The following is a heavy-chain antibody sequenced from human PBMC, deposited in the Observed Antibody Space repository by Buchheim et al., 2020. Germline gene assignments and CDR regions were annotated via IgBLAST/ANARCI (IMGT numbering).Heavy chain of an antibody. Sequence: EVQLVESGGGLVQPGGSLRLSYAASGFTFSKYWMHWVRQAPGKGLVWVARIKSNGTSTSYADSVKGRFTISRDNAKNTLYLQMNSLRSEDTAVYYCEAPEFDYWGRGTL. CDR3: EAPEFDY. CDR1: GFTFSKYW. CDR2: IKSNGTST. J-gene: IGHJ4*02. V-gene: IGHV3-74*01.